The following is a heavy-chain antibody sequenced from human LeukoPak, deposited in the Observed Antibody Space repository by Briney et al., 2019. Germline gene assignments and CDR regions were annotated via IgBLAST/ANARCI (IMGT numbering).Heavy chain of an antibody. J-gene: IGHJ6*02. CDR3: ARTGSKKYYYYYGMDV. D-gene: IGHD2-2*01. CDR1: GFTFSSYW. CDR2: IKQDGSEK. V-gene: IGHV3-7*01. Sequence: PGRSLRLSCAASGFTFSSYWMSWVRQAPGKGLEWVANIKQDGSEKYYVDSVKGRFTISRDNAKNSLYLQMNSLRAEDTAVYYCARTGSKKYYYYYGMDVWGQGTTVTVSS.